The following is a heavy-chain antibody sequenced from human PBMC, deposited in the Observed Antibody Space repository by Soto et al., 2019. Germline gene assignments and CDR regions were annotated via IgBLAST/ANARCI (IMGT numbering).Heavy chain of an antibody. Sequence: EVQLLESGGGLVQPGGSLRLSCSASGFIFRNYNMNWVRQAPGKGLEYGSGISSNGGSTFYADSVKGRFSISRDNSKNTLHLQMGSLRPEDMGTYYCARADYGTFDNWGQGTLVAVSS. CDR3: ARADYGTFDN. V-gene: IGHV3-64*07. CDR2: ISSNGGST. J-gene: IGHJ4*02. D-gene: IGHD4-17*01. CDR1: GFIFRNYN.